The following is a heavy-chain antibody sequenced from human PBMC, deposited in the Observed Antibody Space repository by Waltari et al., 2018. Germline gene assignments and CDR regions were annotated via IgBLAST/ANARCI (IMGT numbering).Heavy chain of an antibody. Sequence: EVQLLESGGGLVQPGGSLRLSCAASGFTFSSYAMSWVRQAPGKGLEWVSAISGSGGSTYYADSVKGRFTISRDNSKNTLYLQMNSLRAEDTAVYYCAKGGSGWVGPGYSSSWPKLGYFDYWGQGTLVTVSS. J-gene: IGHJ4*02. V-gene: IGHV3-23*01. CDR3: AKGGSGWVGPGYSSSWPKLGYFDY. CDR1: GFTFSSYA. D-gene: IGHD6-13*01. CDR2: ISGSGGST.